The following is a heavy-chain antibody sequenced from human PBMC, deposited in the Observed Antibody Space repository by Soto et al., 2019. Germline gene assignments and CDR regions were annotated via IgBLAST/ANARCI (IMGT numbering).Heavy chain of an antibody. Sequence: GSLRLACAASVFTVSSNYMSWVRQAPGKGLEWVSVIYSGGSTYYADSVKGRFTISRDNSKNTLYLQMNSLRAEDTAVYYCARDYDFWSGYDYGMDVWGQGTTVSVSS. V-gene: IGHV3-53*01. J-gene: IGHJ6*02. CDR2: IYSGGST. CDR1: VFTVSSNY. CDR3: ARDYDFWSGYDYGMDV. D-gene: IGHD3-3*01.